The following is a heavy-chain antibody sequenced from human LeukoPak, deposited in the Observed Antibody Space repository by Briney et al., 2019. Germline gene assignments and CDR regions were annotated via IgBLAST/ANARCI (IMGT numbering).Heavy chain of an antibody. CDR3: AKDSLGLGGNSVKYFQH. V-gene: IGHV3-30-3*01. Sequence: GRSLRLSCAASGFTFSSYAMHWVRQAPGKGLEWMAVISYDGSNKYYADSVKGRFTISRDNSKNTLYLQMNSLRAEDTAVYYCAKDSLGLGGNSVKYFQHWGQGTLVTVSS. CDR2: ISYDGSNK. CDR1: GFTFSSYA. J-gene: IGHJ1*01. D-gene: IGHD4-23*01.